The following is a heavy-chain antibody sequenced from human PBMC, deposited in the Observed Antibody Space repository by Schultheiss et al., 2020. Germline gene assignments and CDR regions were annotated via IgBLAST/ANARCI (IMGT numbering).Heavy chain of an antibody. CDR1: GGSFSTYY. CDR2: IYYSGST. Sequence: SETLSLTCSVSGGSFSTYYWTWIRQPPGGGLEWIGYIYYSGSTNYNASLKNRVSISVVTSKSQFSLTLSSVTAADTAVYYCARGRGDYVLPFDYWGQGTLVTVSS. CDR3: ARGRGDYVLPFDY. V-gene: IGHV4-59*01. D-gene: IGHD4-17*01. J-gene: IGHJ4*02.